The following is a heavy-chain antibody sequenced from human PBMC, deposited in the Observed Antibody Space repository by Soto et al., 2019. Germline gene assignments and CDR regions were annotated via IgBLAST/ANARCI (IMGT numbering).Heavy chain of an antibody. V-gene: IGHV1-69*13. J-gene: IGHJ4*02. CDR1: GGTFSSYA. D-gene: IGHD3-22*01. CDR3: ARPDYYDSSGYYSFDY. Sequence: VASVKVSCKASGGTFSSYAISWVRQAPGQGLEWMGGIIPIFGTANYAQKFQGRVTITADESTSTAYMELSSLRSENTAVYYCARPDYYDSSGYYSFDYWGQGTQVTVSS. CDR2: IIPIFGTA.